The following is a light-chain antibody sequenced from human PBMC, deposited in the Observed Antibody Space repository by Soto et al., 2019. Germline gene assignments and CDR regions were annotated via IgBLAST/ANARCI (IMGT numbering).Light chain of an antibody. Sequence: IQMTQSPSSLSASVGDRVTITCRASQGISNYLAWFQQKPGKVPKRLIYGASSLQGGVPSRFSGSGSGTEFTLTISSLQPEDFATYYCLQHNSYPLTFGGGTKVDIK. CDR3: LQHNSYPLT. J-gene: IGKJ4*01. V-gene: IGKV1-17*03. CDR1: QGISNY. CDR2: GAS.